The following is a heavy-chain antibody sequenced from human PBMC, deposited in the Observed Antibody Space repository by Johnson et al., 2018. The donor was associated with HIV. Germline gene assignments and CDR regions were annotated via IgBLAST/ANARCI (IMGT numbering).Heavy chain of an antibody. Sequence: VQLVESGGGLVQPGGSLRLSCAASGFTFSSYGMHWVRQAPGKGLEWVAVISYDGSNKYYVDSVKGRFTISRDNSKNTLYLQMNSLRAEDTALYYCARAIAAAGSSLEDDAWGQGTMVTVSS. D-gene: IGHD6-13*01. CDR1: GFTFSSYG. CDR2: ISYDGSNK. J-gene: IGHJ3*01. V-gene: IGHV3-30*03. CDR3: ARAIAAAGSSLEDDA.